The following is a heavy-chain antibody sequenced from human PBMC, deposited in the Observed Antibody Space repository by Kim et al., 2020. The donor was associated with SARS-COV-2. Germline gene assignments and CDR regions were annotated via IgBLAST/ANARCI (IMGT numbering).Heavy chain of an antibody. CDR1: GFTFSSYG. CDR2: VRSDGSST. D-gene: IGHD6-19*01. V-gene: IGHV3-74*01. Sequence: GGSLRLSCAASGFTFSSYGMYWVRQAPGNGLVWVSLVRSDGSSTTYADSVKGRFTISRDNAKNTLYLQMNSLRAEDTGVYYCAGGLACTRRPLWDQGIPVTVSS. J-gene: IGHJ4*02. CDR3: AGGLACTRRPL.